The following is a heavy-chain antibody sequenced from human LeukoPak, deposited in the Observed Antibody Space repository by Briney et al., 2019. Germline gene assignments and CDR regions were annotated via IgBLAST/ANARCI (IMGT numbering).Heavy chain of an antibody. D-gene: IGHD2-15*01. V-gene: IGHV3-15*07. J-gene: IGHJ4*02. CDR2: IISRSDGGKI. CDR3: AYNAPSATGFDY. CDR1: GFSVTDAW. Sequence: GGSLRLSCAASGFSVTDAWMNWVRQAPGKGLEWVGRIISRSDGGKIDYAAPVKGRFTISRDESENTLYVEMNSLKSEDTAVYYCAYNAPSATGFDYWGQGTLVTVSP.